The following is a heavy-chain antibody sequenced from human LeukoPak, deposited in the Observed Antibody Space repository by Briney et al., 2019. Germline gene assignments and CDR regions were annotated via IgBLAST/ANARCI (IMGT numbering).Heavy chain of an antibody. J-gene: IGHJ6*03. CDR2: ISGSGGST. D-gene: IGHD2-2*02. Sequence: PGGSLRLSCAASGFTFSSYAISWVRQAPGKGLEWVSAISGSGGSTYYADSVKGRFTISRDNSKNTLYLQMNSLRAEDTAVYYCAKDGRVVPAAIDLHYYYYYMDVWGKGTTVTVSS. CDR3: AKDGRVVPAAIDLHYYYYYMDV. V-gene: IGHV3-23*01. CDR1: GFTFSSYA.